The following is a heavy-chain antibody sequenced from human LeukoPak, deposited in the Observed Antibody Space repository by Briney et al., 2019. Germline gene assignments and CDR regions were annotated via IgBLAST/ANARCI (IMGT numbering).Heavy chain of an antibody. CDR3: ARGSQGNWNYAHYYYYMDV. J-gene: IGHJ6*03. D-gene: IGHD1-7*01. V-gene: IGHV3-74*01. CDR1: GFTVSSNY. Sequence: GGSLRLSCAASGFTVSSNYMSWVRQAPGKGLEWVSRINTDGSSTSYADSVKGRFTISRDNAKNTLYLQMNSLRAEDTAVYYCARGSQGNWNYAHYYYYMDVWGKGTTVTVSS. CDR2: INTDGSST.